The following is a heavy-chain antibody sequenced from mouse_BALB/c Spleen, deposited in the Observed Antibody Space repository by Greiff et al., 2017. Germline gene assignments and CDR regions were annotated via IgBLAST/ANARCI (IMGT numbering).Heavy chain of an antibody. CDR2: INPSTGYT. J-gene: IGHJ3*01. Sequence: QVQLKQSGAELAKPGASVKMSCKASGYTFTSYWMHWVKQRPGQGLEWIGYINPSTGYTEYNQKFKDKATLTADKSSSTAYMQLSSLTSEDSAVYYCARSGTVAWFAYWGQGTLVTVSA. CDR1: GYTFTSYW. CDR3: ARSGTVAWFAY. D-gene: IGHD3-1*01. V-gene: IGHV1-7*01.